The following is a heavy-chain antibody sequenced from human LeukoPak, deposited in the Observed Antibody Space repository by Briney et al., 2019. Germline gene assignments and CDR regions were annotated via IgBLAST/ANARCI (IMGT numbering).Heavy chain of an antibody. V-gene: IGHV3-74*01. CDR2: IITDGTST. Sequence: GGSLRLSCAASGFTFSSYWMHWVRQAPGKGLVWVSRIITDGTSTSYADSVKGRFTISRDNAKNTLYLQMNSLRADDTAVYYCARDNGHYSSSLESWGQGTLVTASS. D-gene: IGHD6-13*01. J-gene: IGHJ4*02. CDR3: ARDNGHYSSSLES. CDR1: GFTFSSYW.